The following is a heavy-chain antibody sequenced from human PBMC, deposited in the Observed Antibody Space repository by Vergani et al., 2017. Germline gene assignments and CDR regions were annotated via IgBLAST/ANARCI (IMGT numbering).Heavy chain of an antibody. CDR3: TGYYEGGFDP. CDR1: GGAISSFY. V-gene: IGHV4-59*01. J-gene: IGHJ5*02. Sequence: QVQLQESCPGLVKPSETLSLTCIVSGGAISSFYWSWIRQPPGKGLEWIGYIYYGGGSNYNPSLRSRVTISLDTSKNQFSLKLSSVTTADTAVYYCTGYYEGGFDPWGQGTLVTVSS. D-gene: IGHD3-3*01. CDR2: IYYGGGS.